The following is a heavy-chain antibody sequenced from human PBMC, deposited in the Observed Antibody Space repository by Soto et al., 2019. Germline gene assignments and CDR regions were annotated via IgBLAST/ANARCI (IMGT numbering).Heavy chain of an antibody. Sequence: PSETLSLTCAVSGGSISSGGYYWSWIRQHPGKGLEWIGYIYYSGSTYYNPSLKSRVTISVDTSKNQFSLKLSSVTAAGTAVYYCARGRITIFGVVTTFDYWGQGTLVTVS. CDR3: ARGRITIFGVVTTFDY. D-gene: IGHD3-3*01. CDR2: IYYSGST. CDR1: GGSISSGGYY. J-gene: IGHJ4*02. V-gene: IGHV4-31*11.